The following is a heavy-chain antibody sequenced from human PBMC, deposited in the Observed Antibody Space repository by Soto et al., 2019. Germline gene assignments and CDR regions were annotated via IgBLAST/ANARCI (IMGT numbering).Heavy chain of an antibody. D-gene: IGHD4-17*01. CDR3: ARDTDYGDYVSAFDI. J-gene: IGHJ3*02. Sequence: ESGGGVVQPGRSLRLSCAASGFTFSSYGMHWVRQAPGKGLEWVAVIWYDGSNKYYADSVKGRFTISRDNSKNTLYLQMNSLRAEDTAVYYCARDTDYGDYVSAFDIWGQGTMVTVSS. CDR2: IWYDGSNK. CDR1: GFTFSSYG. V-gene: IGHV3-33*01.